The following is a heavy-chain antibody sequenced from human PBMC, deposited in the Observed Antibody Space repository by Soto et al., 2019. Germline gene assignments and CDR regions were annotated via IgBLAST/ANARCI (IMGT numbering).Heavy chain of an antibody. CDR2: ISYDGRNK. Sequence: VGSLRLSCAASGFTFSSYAMHWVRQAPGKGLEWVAVISYDGRNKYYADSVKGRFTISRDNSKNTLYLEMNSLRVEDTAVYHCVRDTAYCSGGTCYSSHDMDVWGQGTTVTVSS. CDR1: GFTFSSYA. CDR3: VRDTAYCSGGTCYSSHDMDV. J-gene: IGHJ6*02. V-gene: IGHV3-30*04. D-gene: IGHD2-15*01.